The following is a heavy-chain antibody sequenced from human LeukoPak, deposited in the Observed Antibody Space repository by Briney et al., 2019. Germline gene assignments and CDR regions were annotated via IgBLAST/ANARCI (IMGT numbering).Heavy chain of an antibody. J-gene: IGHJ3*02. CDR1: GYTLTELS. Sequence: GASVKVSCKVSGYTLTELSMHWVRQAPGKGLEWVGGFDPEDGETIYAQKFQGRVTMTEDTSTDTAYMELSSLRSEDTAVYYCATEPPGTGAFDIWGQGTMVTVSS. CDR3: ATEPPGTGAFDI. D-gene: IGHD3-10*01. V-gene: IGHV1-24*01. CDR2: FDPEDGET.